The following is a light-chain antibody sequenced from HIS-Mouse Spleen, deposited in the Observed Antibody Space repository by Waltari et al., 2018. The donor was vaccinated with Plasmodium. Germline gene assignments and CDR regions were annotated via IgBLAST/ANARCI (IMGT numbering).Light chain of an antibody. CDR1: SSDVGGYNY. V-gene: IGLV2-8*01. CDR3: SSYAGSNWV. CDR2: EVS. J-gene: IGLJ3*02. Sequence: QSALTQPPSASGSPGQSVTISCTGTSSDVGGYNYVSCYQQHPGKAPKLMIYEVSKRPSGVPDRFSGSKSGNTASLTVSGLQAEDEADYYCSSYAGSNWVFGGGTKLTVL.